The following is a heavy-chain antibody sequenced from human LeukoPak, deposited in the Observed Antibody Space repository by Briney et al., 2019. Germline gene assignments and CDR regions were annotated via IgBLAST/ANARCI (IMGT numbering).Heavy chain of an antibody. V-gene: IGHV3-30-3*01. J-gene: IGHJ4*02. CDR2: ISYDGSNK. D-gene: IGHD5-18*01. CDR1: GFTFSSYA. CDR3: ARESSYGFDY. Sequence: GGSLRLSCAASGFTFSSYAMHWVRQAPGKGLEWVAVISYDGSNKYYADSVKGRFTISRDNSKNTPYLQMNSLRAEDTAVYYCARESSYGFDYWGQGTLVTVSS.